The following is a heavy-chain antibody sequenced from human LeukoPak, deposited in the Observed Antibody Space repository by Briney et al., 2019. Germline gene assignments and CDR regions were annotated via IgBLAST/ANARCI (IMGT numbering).Heavy chain of an antibody. CDR1: GYTFTGYY. D-gene: IGHD3-10*01. V-gene: IGHV1-2*02. J-gene: IGHJ5*02. CDR2: INPNSGGT. Sequence: ASVKVSCKASGYTFTGYYMHWARQAPGQGLEWMGWINPNSGGTNYAQKFQGRVTMTRDTSISTAYMELSGLRSDDTAVYYCARDKVTMVRGARNWFDPWGQGTLVTVSS. CDR3: ARDKVTMVRGARNWFDP.